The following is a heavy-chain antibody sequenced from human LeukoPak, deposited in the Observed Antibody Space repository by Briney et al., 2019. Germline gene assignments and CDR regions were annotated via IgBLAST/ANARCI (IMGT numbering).Heavy chain of an antibody. J-gene: IGHJ4*02. CDR3: ARGTPTTRDFDY. V-gene: IGHV3-21*01. D-gene: IGHD4-11*01. CDR2: ISSSSNYI. CDR1: GLTFSSYN. Sequence: KPGGSLRLSCVASGLTFSSYNMNWVRQAPGKGLEWVSFISSSSNYIYYADSVKGRFTISRDNAKNSLLLRMNSLRAEDTAVYYCARGTPTTRDFDYWGQGTLDTVSS.